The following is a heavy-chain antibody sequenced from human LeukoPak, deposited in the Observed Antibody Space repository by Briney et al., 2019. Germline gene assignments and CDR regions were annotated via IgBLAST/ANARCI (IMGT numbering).Heavy chain of an antibody. CDR1: GFTFSSYG. CDR2: ISYDGSNK. J-gene: IGHJ4*02. CDR3: AKSGYRDSSGYYYPLCPDY. Sequence: PGGSLRLSCAASGFTFSSYGMHWVRQAPGKGLEWVAVISYDGSNKYYADSVKGRFTISRDNSKNTLYLQMNSLRAEDTAVYYCAKSGYRDSSGYYYPLCPDYWGQGTLVTVSS. V-gene: IGHV3-30*18. D-gene: IGHD3-22*01.